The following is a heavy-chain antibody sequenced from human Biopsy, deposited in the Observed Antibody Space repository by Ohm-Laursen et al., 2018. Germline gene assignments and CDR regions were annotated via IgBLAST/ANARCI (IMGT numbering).Heavy chain of an antibody. CDR3: ARDRYYGSESYYSHYNMDV. CDR1: GFTFSSYG. D-gene: IGHD3-10*01. CDR2: IWYDGSNK. Sequence: SLRLSCTASGFTFSSYGIHWVRQAPGKGLEWVAVIWYDGSNKYSADSVKGRFSISRDNSKNTVYLQMNSLRAADTAVYYCARDRYYGSESYYSHYNMDVWGQGTTVSVSS. V-gene: IGHV3-33*01. J-gene: IGHJ6*02.